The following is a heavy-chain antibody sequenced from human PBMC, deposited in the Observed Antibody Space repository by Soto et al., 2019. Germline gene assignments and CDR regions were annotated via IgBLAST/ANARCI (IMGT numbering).Heavy chain of an antibody. V-gene: IGHV3-7*01. CDR1: GFTFSSYW. CDR2: IKQDGSEK. Sequence: GGSLRLSCAASGFTFSSYWMSWVRQAPGKGLEWVANIKQDGSEKYYVDSVKGRFTISRDNAKNSLYLQMNSLRAEDTAVYYCAREGPVLPARVRAFDIWGQGTMVTVSS. J-gene: IGHJ3*02. D-gene: IGHD2-2*01. CDR3: AREGPVLPARVRAFDI.